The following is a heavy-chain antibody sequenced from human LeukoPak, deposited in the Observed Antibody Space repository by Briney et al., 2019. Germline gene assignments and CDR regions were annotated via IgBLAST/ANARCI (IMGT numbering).Heavy chain of an antibody. J-gene: IGHJ4*02. CDR3: ARRGYSSGWYDGDY. CDR1: GGTFSSYA. CDR2: IIPILGIA. Sequence: ASVKVSCKASGGTFSSYAISWVRQAPGQGLEWMGRIIPILGIANYAQKFQGRVTITADKSTSTAYMELRSLRSDDTAVYYCARRGYSSGWYDGDYWGQGTLVTVSS. D-gene: IGHD6-19*01. V-gene: IGHV1-69*04.